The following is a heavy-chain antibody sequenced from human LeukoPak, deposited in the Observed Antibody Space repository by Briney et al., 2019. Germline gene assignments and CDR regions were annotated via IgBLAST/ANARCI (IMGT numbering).Heavy chain of an antibody. Sequence: GGSLRLSCAASGFTFSSYSMNWVRQAPGKGLEWVSYISSSSSTIYYADSVKGGFTISRDNTKNSLYLQRNSLRAEDTAVYYCARDLGSLGYCSSTSCPGIFDYWGQGTLVTVSS. CDR2: ISSSSSTI. D-gene: IGHD2-2*01. V-gene: IGHV3-48*04. CDR1: GFTFSSYS. CDR3: ARDLGSLGYCSSTSCPGIFDY. J-gene: IGHJ4*02.